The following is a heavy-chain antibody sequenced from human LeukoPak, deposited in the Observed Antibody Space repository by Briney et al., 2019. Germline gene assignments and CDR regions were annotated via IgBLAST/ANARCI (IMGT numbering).Heavy chain of an antibody. CDR3: ARAKWNGPNWFEP. CDR1: GFTFSNYA. CDR2: ISGSGDST. D-gene: IGHD1-1*01. J-gene: IGHJ5*02. V-gene: IGHV3-23*01. Sequence: PGGSLRLSCAASGFTFSNYAMSWVRQAPGKGLEWVSDISGSGDSTNYADSVKGRFTISRDNAKNTLYLQMNSLRAEDTAVYYCARAKWNGPNWFEPWGQGTLVTVSS.